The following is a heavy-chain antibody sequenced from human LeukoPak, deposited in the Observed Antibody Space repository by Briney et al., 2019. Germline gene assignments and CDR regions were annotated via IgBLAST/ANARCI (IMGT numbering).Heavy chain of an antibody. Sequence: ASVKVSCKASGYTFTGYYMHWVRQAPGQGLEWMGRINPNSGGTNYAQKFQGRVTMTRDTSISTAYMELSRLRSDDTAVYYCARSSGYDQKAPDYWGQGTLVTVSS. CDR3: ARSSGYDQKAPDY. J-gene: IGHJ4*02. V-gene: IGHV1-2*06. CDR1: GYTFTGYY. CDR2: INPNSGGT. D-gene: IGHD5-12*01.